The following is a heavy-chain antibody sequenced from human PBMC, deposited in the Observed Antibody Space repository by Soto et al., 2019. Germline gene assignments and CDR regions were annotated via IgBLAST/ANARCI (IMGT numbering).Heavy chain of an antibody. D-gene: IGHD2-2*01. CDR2: FDPEDGET. CDR3: ATPGGHCSSTSCWNGYYYYGMDV. V-gene: IGHV1-24*01. CDR1: GYTLTELS. Sequence: ASVKVSCKVSGYTLTELSMHWVRQAPGKGLEWMGGFDPEDGETIYAQKFQGRVTMTEDTSTDTAYMGLSSLRSEDTAVYYCATPGGHCSSTSCWNGYYYYGMDVWGQGTTVTVSS. J-gene: IGHJ6*02.